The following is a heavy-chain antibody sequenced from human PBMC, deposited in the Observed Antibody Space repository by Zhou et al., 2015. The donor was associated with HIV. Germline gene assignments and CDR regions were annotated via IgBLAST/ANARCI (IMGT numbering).Heavy chain of an antibody. D-gene: IGHD2-8*01. Sequence: QVHLVQSGAEVKKPGSSMKVSCKISGGTFSSHAMNWVRQAPGQGLEWMGQIFPIFGTSNYAHNFQGRLTISADESTSTSYLELSSLRSEDTAVYYCARVVYNTRWSNVVYGMDVWGQGTSVTVSS. CDR1: GGTFSSHA. J-gene: IGHJ6*02. CDR2: IFPIFGTS. V-gene: IGHV1-69*01. CDR3: ARVVYNTRWSNVVYGMDV.